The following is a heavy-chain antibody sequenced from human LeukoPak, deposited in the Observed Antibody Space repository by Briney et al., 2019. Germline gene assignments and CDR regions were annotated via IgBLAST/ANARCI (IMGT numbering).Heavy chain of an antibody. CDR1: GFTFSSYA. CDR2: ISGSGGSS. J-gene: IGHJ4*02. CDR3: ATIPYNWNYGDY. V-gene: IGHV3-23*01. D-gene: IGHD1-20*01. Sequence: GGSLRLSCAAPGFTFSSYAMSWVRQAPGKGLEWVSTISGSGGSSYYADTVKGRFTISRDNSKNTLYLQMNSLRAEDTAVYYCATIPYNWNYGDYWGQGTLVTVSS.